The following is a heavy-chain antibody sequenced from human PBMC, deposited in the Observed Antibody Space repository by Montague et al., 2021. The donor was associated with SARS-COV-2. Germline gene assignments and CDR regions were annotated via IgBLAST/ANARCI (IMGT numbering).Heavy chain of an antibody. CDR2: IYYGGST. CDR1: GDSISTSQYY. V-gene: IGHV4-39*01. CDR3: ASLNIVGRTDYYYGTDV. D-gene: IGHD1-26*01. J-gene: IGHJ6*02. Sequence: SETLSLTCTVSGDSISTSQYYWGWIRQPPGKGLEWIGTIYYGGSTYYNPSLKSRVTISEDTSKNQFSLRLSSVTAADTAVYYCASLNIVGRTDYYYGTDVWGRGTTVTVSS.